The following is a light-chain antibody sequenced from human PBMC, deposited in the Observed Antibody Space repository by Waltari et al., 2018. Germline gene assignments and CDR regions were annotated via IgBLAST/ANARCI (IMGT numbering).Light chain of an antibody. CDR1: QSVSSY. J-gene: IGKJ5*01. V-gene: IGKV3-11*01. CDR3: QQRSNWPIT. Sequence: ETVFTQSPATLPLSPGERATLSCRASQSVSSYLAWYKQKPGQAPRLLIYDASNRATGIPARFSGSGSGTDFTLTISSLEPEDFAVYYCQQRSNWPITFGQGTRLEIK. CDR2: DAS.